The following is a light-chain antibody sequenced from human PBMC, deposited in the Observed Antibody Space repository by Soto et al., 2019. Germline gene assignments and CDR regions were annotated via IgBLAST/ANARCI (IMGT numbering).Light chain of an antibody. V-gene: IGKV3-15*01. J-gene: IGKJ4*01. Sequence: EIVMTQAPATLSVSPGEGATISGRAIQSVSSNLARYHQKPCQAPRLLVYGAATRATGIPARFSGSRSGTHFTLTSSSLQSDDLAVYYCQQHNTRPLTFGGLNKVEIK. CDR1: QSVSSN. CDR3: QQHNTRPLT. CDR2: GAA.